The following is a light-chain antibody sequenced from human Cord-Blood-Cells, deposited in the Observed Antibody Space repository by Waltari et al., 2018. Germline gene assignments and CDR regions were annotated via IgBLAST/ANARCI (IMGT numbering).Light chain of an antibody. V-gene: IGLV2-23*01. CDR2: EGS. J-gene: IGLJ1*01. Sequence: QSALTQPASVSAPPGQSITIPCTGTSSDVVSYNLVSWYKYYPGKAPKLMIYEGSKRPSGVSNRFSGSKSGNTASLTISGLQAEDEADYYCCSYAGSSTYVFGTGTKVTVL. CDR3: CSYAGSSTYV. CDR1: SSDVVSYNL.